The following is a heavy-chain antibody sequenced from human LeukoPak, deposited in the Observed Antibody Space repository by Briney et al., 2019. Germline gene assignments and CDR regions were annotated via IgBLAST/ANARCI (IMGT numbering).Heavy chain of an antibody. CDR2: MNPNSGNT. D-gene: IGHD5-24*01. CDR3: AREMPTRQEDAFDI. V-gene: IGHV1-8*01. J-gene: IGHJ3*02. CDR1: GYTFTSYD. Sequence: ASVKVSCKASGYTFTSYDINWVRQPTGQGLEWMGWMNPNSGNTGYAQKFQGRVTMTRDTSTSTVYMELGSLRSEDTAVYYCAREMPTRQEDAFDIWGQGTMVTVSS.